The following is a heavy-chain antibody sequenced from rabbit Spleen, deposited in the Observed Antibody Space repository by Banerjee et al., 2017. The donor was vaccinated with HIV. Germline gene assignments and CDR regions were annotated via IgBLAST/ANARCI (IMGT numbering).Heavy chain of an antibody. Sequence: QSLEESGGDLVKPGASLTLTCTASGVSFTSTYYMCWVRQAPGKGLEWIACIDTGSSGFTYFASWAKGRFTISKASSTTVTLQATSLTAADTATYFCVRDYNGYNYGGLWGQGTLVTVS. J-gene: IGHJ3*01. CDR1: GVSFTSTYY. CDR3: VRDYNGYNYGGL. V-gene: IGHV1S40*01. D-gene: IGHD6-1*01. CDR2: IDTGSSGFT.